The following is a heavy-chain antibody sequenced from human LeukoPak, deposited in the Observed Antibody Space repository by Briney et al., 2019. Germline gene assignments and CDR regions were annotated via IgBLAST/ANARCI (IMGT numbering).Heavy chain of an antibody. J-gene: IGHJ4*02. V-gene: IGHV4-34*01. Sequence: SETLSLTYAVYGGSLRGYYWSWIRQPPGKGLEWIGEINHSGSTNYNPSLRSRVTVSVHTSKNQLSLKLSSVTAADTAVYYCARQWLVSPLFDYWGQGTLVTVSS. D-gene: IGHD6-19*01. CDR1: GGSLRGYY. CDR3: ARQWLVSPLFDY. CDR2: INHSGST.